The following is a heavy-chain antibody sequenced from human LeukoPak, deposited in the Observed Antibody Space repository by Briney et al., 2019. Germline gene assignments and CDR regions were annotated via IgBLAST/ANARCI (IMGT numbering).Heavy chain of an antibody. CDR3: ARRITGTTSDSFDY. V-gene: IGHV4-39*01. J-gene: IGHJ4*02. Sequence: PSETLSLTCSVSGGSISSNIYYWGWIRQPPGKGLEWIGSISYSGSTYYTPSLKSRVTISVDTSQNQFSLKLTSVTAADTAVYYCARRITGTTSDSFDYWGQGTLVTVSS. CDR1: GGSISSNIYY. D-gene: IGHD1-20*01. CDR2: ISYSGST.